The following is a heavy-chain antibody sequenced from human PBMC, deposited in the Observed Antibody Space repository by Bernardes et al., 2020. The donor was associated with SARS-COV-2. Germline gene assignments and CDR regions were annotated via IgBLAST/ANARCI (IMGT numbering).Heavy chain of an antibody. CDR2: IDSGGST. D-gene: IGHD3-3*01. Sequence: GEALRLSCAASGFTVRSTYISWVRQAPGKGLEWVSVIDSGGSTNYADSVKGRFTISRDNSKNTVLLQMNRLRAEDTAVYYCARLTIWGQGTMVTVSS. CDR3: ARLTI. J-gene: IGHJ3*01. CDR1: GFTVRSTY. V-gene: IGHV3-53*01.